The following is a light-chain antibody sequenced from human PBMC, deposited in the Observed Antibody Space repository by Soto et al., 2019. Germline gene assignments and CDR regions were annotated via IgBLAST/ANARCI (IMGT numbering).Light chain of an antibody. V-gene: IGLV2-8*01. CDR3: RSYAGTNNYV. J-gene: IGLJ1*01. Sequence: QSALTQPPSASGSPGQSVTISCTGTSSDVGGYNYVSWYQQHPGKAPKLMIFEVSERPSGVPDRFSGSKSGNTASLTVSGLQAEDEADYYCRSYAGTNNYVFGTGTKLTVL. CDR1: SSDVGGYNY. CDR2: EVS.